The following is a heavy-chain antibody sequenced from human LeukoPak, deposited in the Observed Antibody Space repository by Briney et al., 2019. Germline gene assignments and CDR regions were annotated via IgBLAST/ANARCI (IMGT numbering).Heavy chain of an antibody. CDR3: AGDGGWTFRI. V-gene: IGHV3-7*01. D-gene: IGHD5-24*01. CDR2: IKEDGSEK. Sequence: LRLSCAASEFTPTTYWMSWFRQAPGKGLEWVSNIKEDGSEKIYSDSVKARFSVSRNNAKNSLYLQLNSLPPDDTAVYYCAGDGGWTFRIWGQGTKVTVSS. CDR1: EFTPTTYW. J-gene: IGHJ3*02.